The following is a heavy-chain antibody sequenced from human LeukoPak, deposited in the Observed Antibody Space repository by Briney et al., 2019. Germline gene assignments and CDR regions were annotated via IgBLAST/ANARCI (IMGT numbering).Heavy chain of an antibody. D-gene: IGHD6-13*01. CDR1: GYTFTSYY. CDR2: INPSGGST. Sequence: ASVKVSCKASGYTFTSYYKHRVRQAPGQGLEWMGIINPSGGSTSYAQKFQGRVTMTRDTSTSTVYMELSSLRSEDTAVYYCARDRSIAAAGINCYFDLWGRGTLVTVSS. J-gene: IGHJ2*01. V-gene: IGHV1-46*01. CDR3: ARDRSIAAAGINCYFDL.